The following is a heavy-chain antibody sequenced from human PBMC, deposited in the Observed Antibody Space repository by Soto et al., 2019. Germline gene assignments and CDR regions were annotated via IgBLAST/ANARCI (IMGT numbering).Heavy chain of an antibody. Sequence: EVQLVQSGGGLVKPGGSRRLSCAASGFTFSNAWMNWVRQAPGKGLEWVGRIKSKTDGGTTDYAAPVKGRFTISRDDSKNTLYLQMNSLKTEDTAVYYCTTWYYDILTGNYFDYWGQGTLVTVSS. D-gene: IGHD3-9*01. CDR2: IKSKTDGGTT. CDR3: TTWYYDILTGNYFDY. CDR1: GFTFSNAW. V-gene: IGHV3-15*01. J-gene: IGHJ4*02.